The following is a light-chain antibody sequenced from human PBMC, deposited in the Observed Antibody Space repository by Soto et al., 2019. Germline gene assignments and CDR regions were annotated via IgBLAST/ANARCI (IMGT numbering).Light chain of an antibody. CDR2: DSY. V-gene: IGLV1-51*01. CDR1: SSNIGSNV. J-gene: IGLJ2*01. Sequence: QSVLTQPPSVSAAPGQKVTISCSGTSSNIGSNVVSWYQQLPGTAPKLLIYDSYKRSPGIPDRFSGSKSGTSATLGIAGLQAGDEADYYCGTWDSSRSAGVFGGGTKLTVL. CDR3: GTWDSSRSAGV.